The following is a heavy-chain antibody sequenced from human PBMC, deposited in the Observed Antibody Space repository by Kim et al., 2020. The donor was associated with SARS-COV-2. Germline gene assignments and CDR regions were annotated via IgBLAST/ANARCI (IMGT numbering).Heavy chain of an antibody. V-gene: IGHV1-3*01. CDR3: ARGPGYGSGSYAPPNDY. D-gene: IGHD3-10*01. Sequence: ASVKVSCKPSGYTFTSYAMHWVRQAPGQRLEWMGWINAGNGNTKYSQKFQGRVTITRDTSASTAYMELSSLRSEDTAVYYCARGPGYGSGSYAPPNDYWGQGTLVTVSS. CDR1: GYTFTSYA. J-gene: IGHJ4*02. CDR2: INAGNGNT.